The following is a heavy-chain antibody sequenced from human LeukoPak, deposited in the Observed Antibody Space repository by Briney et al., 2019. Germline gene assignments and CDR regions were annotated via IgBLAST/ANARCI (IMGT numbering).Heavy chain of an antibody. D-gene: IGHD1-26*01. CDR3: ARHRGSHYGEFDY. CDR1: GGSISRGSDY. Sequence: SETLSLTCTGSGGSISRGSDYWGWIRQPPGKGLEWIVSIYYSGTIYYNPSLTSRVTISIDTSKNQFSLKLSSVTAADTAVYYCARHRGSHYGEFDYWGQGTLVTVSS. J-gene: IGHJ4*02. CDR2: IYYSGTI. V-gene: IGHV4-39*01.